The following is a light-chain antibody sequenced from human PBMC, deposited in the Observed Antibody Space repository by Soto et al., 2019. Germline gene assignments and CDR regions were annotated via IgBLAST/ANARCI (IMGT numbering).Light chain of an antibody. J-gene: IGKJ1*01. Sequence: EVVLTQSPGTLSLSPGERATLSCRASQSVISNHLAWYQQKPGQAPRLLIFGVSSRATGIPDRFSGSGSGTDFTLTISRLEPDDFAVYHCQQYGSPVTFGQGTKVDIK. V-gene: IGKV3-20*01. CDR1: QSVISNH. CDR3: QQYGSPVT. CDR2: GVS.